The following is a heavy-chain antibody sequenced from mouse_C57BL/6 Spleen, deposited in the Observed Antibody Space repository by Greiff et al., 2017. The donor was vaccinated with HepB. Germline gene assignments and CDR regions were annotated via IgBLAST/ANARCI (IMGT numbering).Heavy chain of an antibody. CDR2: IYPRSGNT. J-gene: IGHJ1*03. D-gene: IGHD1-1*01. CDR1: GYTFTSYG. CDR3: ARYPPGSSYNWGGSHWYFDV. Sequence: QVQLKESGAELARPGASVKLSCKASGYTFTSYGISWVKQRTGQGLEWIGEIYPRSGNTYYNEKFKGKATLTADKSSSTAYMELRSLTSEDSAVYFCARYPPGSSYNWGGSHWYFDVWGTGTTVTVSS. V-gene: IGHV1-81*01.